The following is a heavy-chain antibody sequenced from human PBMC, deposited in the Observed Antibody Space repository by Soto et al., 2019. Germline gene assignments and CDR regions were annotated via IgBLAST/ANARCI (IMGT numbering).Heavy chain of an antibody. CDR1: GYTFTSYG. Sequence: ASVKVSCKASGYTFTSYGISWVRQAPGQGLEWMGWISAYNGNTNYAQKLQGRVTMTTDTSTSTAYMELRSLSSDDTAVYYCARRTYYDSSGDFDYWGQGTLVTVSS. D-gene: IGHD3-22*01. J-gene: IGHJ4*02. V-gene: IGHV1-18*04. CDR2: ISAYNGNT. CDR3: ARRTYYDSSGDFDY.